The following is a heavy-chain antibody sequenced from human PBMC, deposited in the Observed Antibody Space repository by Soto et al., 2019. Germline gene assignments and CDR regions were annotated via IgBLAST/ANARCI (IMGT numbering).Heavy chain of an antibody. J-gene: IGHJ5*02. CDR2: INHSGST. Sequence: SETLSLTCAVYGGSFSGYYWSWIRQPPGKGLEWIGEINHSGSTNYNPSLKSRVTISVDTSKNQFSLKLSSVTAADTAVYYCARYYIVVVVAATRYNWFDPWGQGTLVTVSS. V-gene: IGHV4-34*01. CDR3: ARYYIVVVVAATRYNWFDP. D-gene: IGHD2-15*01. CDR1: GGSFSGYY.